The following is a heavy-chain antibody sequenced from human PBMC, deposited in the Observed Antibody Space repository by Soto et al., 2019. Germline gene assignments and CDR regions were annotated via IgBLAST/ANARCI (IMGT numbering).Heavy chain of an antibody. J-gene: IGHJ4*02. CDR1: GGSISSGGYY. V-gene: IGHV4-31*03. D-gene: IGHD5-12*01. Sequence: SETLSLTCTVSGGSISSGGYYWSWIRQHPGKGLEWIGYIYYSGSTYYNPSLKSRVTISVDTSKNQFSLKLSSVTAADTAVYYCARDDVYSGYFDYWGQGTLVTVSS. CDR3: ARDDVYSGYFDY. CDR2: IYYSGST.